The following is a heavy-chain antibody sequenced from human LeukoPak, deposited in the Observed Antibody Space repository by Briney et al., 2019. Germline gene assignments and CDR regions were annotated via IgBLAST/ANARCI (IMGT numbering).Heavy chain of an antibody. D-gene: IGHD1-1*01. CDR3: ARPIRHYYYYMDV. J-gene: IGHJ6*03. Sequence: SETLSLTCTVSGGSISSSSYYWGWIRQPPGKGLEWIGSIYYSGSTYYNPSLKSRVTISVDTSKNQFSLKLSSVTAADTAVYYRARPIRHYYYYMDVWGKGTTVTISS. CDR2: IYYSGST. CDR1: GGSISSSSYY. V-gene: IGHV4-39*01.